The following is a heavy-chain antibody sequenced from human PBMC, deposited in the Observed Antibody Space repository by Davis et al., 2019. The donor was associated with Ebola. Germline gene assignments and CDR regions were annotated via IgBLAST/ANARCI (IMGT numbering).Heavy chain of an antibody. CDR3: ASPFRISDYGMDV. CDR2: IDPGDRT. V-gene: IGHV1-46*01. D-gene: IGHD2/OR15-2a*01. J-gene: IGHJ6*02. Sequence: ASVKVSCKVSGYTLTDLSMHWVRQAPGQGLEWMAIIDPGDRTTYAEKFQDRVTVTRDTSTSTIYMELSRLRSEDTAVYYCASPFRISDYGMDVWGQGTTVTVTS. CDR1: GYTLTDLS.